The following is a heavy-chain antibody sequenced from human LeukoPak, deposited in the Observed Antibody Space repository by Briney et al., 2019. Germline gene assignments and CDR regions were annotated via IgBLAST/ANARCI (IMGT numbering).Heavy chain of an antibody. CDR2: ISGSGGST. CDR3: AKDADLYSSSSYFDY. CDR1: GFTFSSYA. D-gene: IGHD6-6*01. Sequence: GGSLRLSCAASGFTFSSYAMSWVRQAPGKGLEWVSAISGSGGSTYYADSVKGRFTISRDNSKNTLYLQMNSLRAEDMALYYCAKDADLYSSSSYFDYWGQGTLVTVSS. V-gene: IGHV3-23*01. J-gene: IGHJ4*02.